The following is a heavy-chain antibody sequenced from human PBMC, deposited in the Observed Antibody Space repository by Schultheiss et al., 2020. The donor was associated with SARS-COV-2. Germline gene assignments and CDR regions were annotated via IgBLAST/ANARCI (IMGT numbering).Heavy chain of an antibody. CDR3: VSTSDIVVAVATT. D-gene: IGHD2-15*01. CDR2: IYYSGST. J-gene: IGHJ1*01. CDR1: GGSISSGDYY. V-gene: IGHV4-61*08. Sequence: SETLSLTCTVSGGSISSGDYYWSWIRQPPGKGLEWIGYIYYSGSTNYNPSLKSRVTISADTSKNQFSLKLSSVTATDTAAYYCVSTSDIVVAVATTWGQGTLVTVSS.